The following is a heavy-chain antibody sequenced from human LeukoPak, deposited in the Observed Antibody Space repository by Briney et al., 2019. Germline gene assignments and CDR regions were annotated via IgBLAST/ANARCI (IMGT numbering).Heavy chain of an antibody. V-gene: IGHV1-18*01. CDR2: ISIYNGNT. CDR3: ARGGRWLQISDY. J-gene: IGHJ4*02. D-gene: IGHD5-24*01. CDR1: GYTFTSYG. Sequence: VASVKVSCKASGYTFTSYGISWVRQAPGQGLEWMGWISIYNGNTNYLQKFQGGVTLTTDTSTSTAYMELRSLRSDDTAVYYCARGGRWLQISDYWGQGTLVTVSS.